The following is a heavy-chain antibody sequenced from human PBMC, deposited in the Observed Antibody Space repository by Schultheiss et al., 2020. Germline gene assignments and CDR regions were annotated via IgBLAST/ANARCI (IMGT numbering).Heavy chain of an antibody. J-gene: IGHJ4*02. CDR1: GFTFSSYA. CDR3: AVCIASAGTLDY. D-gene: IGHD6-13*01. CDR2: IWYDGSNE. V-gene: IGHV3-33*08. Sequence: GGSLRLSCVASGFTFSSYAMHWVRQAPGKGLEWVAVIWYDGSNEYYADSVKGRFTISRDNSKDTLYLQMDSLRAEDTAIYYCAVCIASAGTLDYWGQGTPVTVSS.